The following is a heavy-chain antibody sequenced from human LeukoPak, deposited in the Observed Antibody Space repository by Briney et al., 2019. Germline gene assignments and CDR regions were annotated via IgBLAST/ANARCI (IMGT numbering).Heavy chain of an antibody. J-gene: IGHJ4*02. CDR3: TTKVIRGNSGDDYDD. V-gene: IGHV3-30*03. CDR2: ISSDGKEK. Sequence: PGGSLRLSCAASGVPFSSYGMPWVRQAPGKGLEWVALISSDGKEKLYGASVKGRFTISRGDSKSTLYLQMNSLRAEDTAVYYCTTKVIRGNSGDDYDDWGQGTLVTVSS. CDR1: GVPFSSYG. D-gene: IGHD5-12*01.